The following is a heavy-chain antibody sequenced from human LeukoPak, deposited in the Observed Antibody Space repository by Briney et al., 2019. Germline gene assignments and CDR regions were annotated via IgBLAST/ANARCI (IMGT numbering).Heavy chain of an antibody. D-gene: IGHD5-18*01. Sequence: PGGSLRLSCAASGFTFSTYAMSWVRQGPGKGLEWVSVISGSGGSTYYADSVKGQFTISRDNSKNTLYLQMNSLRAEDTALYYCAKGRYNYDYWGQGTLVTVSS. CDR3: AKGRYNYDY. CDR2: ISGSGGST. V-gene: IGHV3-23*01. CDR1: GFTFSTYA. J-gene: IGHJ4*02.